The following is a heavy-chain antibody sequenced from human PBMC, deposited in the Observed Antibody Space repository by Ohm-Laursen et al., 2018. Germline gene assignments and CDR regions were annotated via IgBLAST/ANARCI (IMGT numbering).Heavy chain of an antibody. CDR2: INPNSGGT. CDR1: GYTFTGYY. V-gene: IGHV1-2*02. D-gene: IGHD2-2*01. CDR3: ASSAAMESWFDP. Sequence: SVKVSCKASGYTFTGYYMHWVRQAPGQGLEWMGWINPNSGGTNYAQKFQDRVTMTRDTSISTAYMELSRLRSDDTAVYYCASSAAMESWFDPWGQGTLVTVSS. J-gene: IGHJ5*02.